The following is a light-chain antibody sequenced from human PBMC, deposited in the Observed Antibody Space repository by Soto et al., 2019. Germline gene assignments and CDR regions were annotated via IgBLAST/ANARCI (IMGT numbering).Light chain of an antibody. CDR3: QHYDSWLT. Sequence: EIVMTQSPATLSVSPGERATLSCRASQSVGSNLAWYQQKPGQVPRLLIYDASSRATGIPARFSASGSGTEFPLTITSLQSEVLAVYYCQHYDSWLTFGQGTKVEIK. CDR1: QSVGSN. V-gene: IGKV3-15*01. J-gene: IGKJ1*01. CDR2: DAS.